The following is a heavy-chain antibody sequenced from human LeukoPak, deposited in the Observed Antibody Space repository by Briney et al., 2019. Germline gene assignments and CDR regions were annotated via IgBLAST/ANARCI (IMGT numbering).Heavy chain of an antibody. CDR2: IYYSGST. V-gene: IGHV4-39*01. CDR3: ARQAMTTVTTENWFDP. J-gene: IGHJ5*02. Sequence: NPSETLSLTCTVSGGSISSSSYYWGWIRQPPGKGLEWIGSIYYSGSTYYNPSLKSRVTISVDTSKNQFSLKLSSVTAADTAVYYCARQAMTTVTTENWFDPWGQGTLVTVSS. D-gene: IGHD4-17*01. CDR1: GGSISSSSYY.